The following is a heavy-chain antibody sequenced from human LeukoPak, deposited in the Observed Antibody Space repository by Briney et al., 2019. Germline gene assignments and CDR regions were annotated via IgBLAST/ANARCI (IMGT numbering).Heavy chain of an antibody. J-gene: IGHJ4*02. CDR3: ARAFSSAPLDY. CDR1: GFAFSSYS. D-gene: IGHD6-6*01. Sequence: PGGSLRLSCAASGFAFSSYSMNWVRRAPGKGLEWVSYISSSSSTIYYADSVKGRFTISRDNAKNSLYLQMNSLRAEDTAVYYCARAFSSAPLDYWGQGTLVTVSS. V-gene: IGHV3-48*01. CDR2: ISSSSSTI.